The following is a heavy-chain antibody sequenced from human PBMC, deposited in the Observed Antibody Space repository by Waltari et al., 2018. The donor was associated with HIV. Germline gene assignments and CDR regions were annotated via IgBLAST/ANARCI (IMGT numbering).Heavy chain of an antibody. Sequence: QVQLVQSGAEVKKPGASVKVSCKASGYTFTGYYMHWVRQAPGQGLEWMVWINPNSGGTNYAQKLQGRVTMTRDTSISTAYMELSRLRSDDTAVYYCARDRARTTDYYYYGMDVWGQGTTVTVSS. V-gene: IGHV1-2*02. J-gene: IGHJ6*02. D-gene: IGHD1-7*01. CDR3: ARDRARTTDYYYYGMDV. CDR2: INPNSGGT. CDR1: GYTFTGYY.